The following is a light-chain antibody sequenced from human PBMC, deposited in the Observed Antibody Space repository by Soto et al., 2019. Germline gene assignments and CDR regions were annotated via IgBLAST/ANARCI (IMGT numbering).Light chain of an antibody. V-gene: IGKV4-1*01. J-gene: IGKJ1*01. CDR1: PNVFFSRNNKSS. Sequence: DIVMTQSPDSLAVSLGERATLSCKSSPNVFFSRNNKSSLAWYQLKPRQPPKALIYWASIRESGVPDRFSGSGSGTDFTLTISSLQAEDVAIYYCHQYYTTPWTFGQGTRVEIK. CDR3: HQYYTTPWT. CDR2: WAS.